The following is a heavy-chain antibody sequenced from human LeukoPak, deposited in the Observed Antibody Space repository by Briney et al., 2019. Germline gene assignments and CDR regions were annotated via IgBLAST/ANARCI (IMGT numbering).Heavy chain of an antibody. V-gene: IGHV1-18*04. CDR1: GYTFTSYG. CDR3: ARQEYYYYGMDV. J-gene: IGHJ6*04. CDR2: ISAYNGNT. Sequence: ASVKVSSKASGYTFTSYGISWVRQAPGQGLEWVGWISAYNGNTNYAQKLQGRVTMTTDTSTSAAYMELRSLRSDDTAVYYCARQEYYYYGMDVWGKGTTVTVSS.